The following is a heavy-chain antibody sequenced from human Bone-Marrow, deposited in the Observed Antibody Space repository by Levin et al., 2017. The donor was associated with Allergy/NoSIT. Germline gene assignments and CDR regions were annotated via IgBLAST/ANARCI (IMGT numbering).Heavy chain of an antibody. D-gene: IGHD2-2*01. Sequence: PGGSLRLSCAASGFTFSTFPMTWVHQAPGKGLEWVSTLTGSGGSRYYADSVKGRFTISRANSKNTLYLQMNSLRAEDTAVYYCAKDAARGGGKYHLLTARLDYLDVWGKGTTVTVSS. V-gene: IGHV3-23*01. J-gene: IGHJ6*03. CDR3: AKDAARGGGKYHLLTARLDYLDV. CDR2: LTGSGGSR. CDR1: GFTFSTFP.